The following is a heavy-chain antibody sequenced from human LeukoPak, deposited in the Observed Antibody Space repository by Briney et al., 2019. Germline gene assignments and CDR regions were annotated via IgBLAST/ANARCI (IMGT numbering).Heavy chain of an antibody. V-gene: IGHV4-61*02. CDR1: GGSISSGSYY. J-gene: IGHJ3*02. D-gene: IGHD6-19*01. CDR2: IYTSGST. Sequence: ASETLSPTCTVSGGSISSGSYYWSWIRQPAGKGLEWIGRIYTSGSTNYNPSLKSRVTISVDTSKNQFSLKLSSVTAADTAVYYCARVPGIAVAGTEDAFDIWGQGTMVTVSS. CDR3: ARVPGIAVAGTEDAFDI.